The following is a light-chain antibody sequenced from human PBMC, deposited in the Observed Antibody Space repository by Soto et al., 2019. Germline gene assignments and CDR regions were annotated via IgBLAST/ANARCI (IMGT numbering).Light chain of an antibody. V-gene: IGKV1-9*01. J-gene: IGKJ5*01. CDR3: QHFRSFPIT. CDR1: QDISSV. CDR2: AAS. Sequence: IPLTQSPSSLSAYVGARVTITSRASQDISSVLAWYQQKPGKAPKIMIYAASTLQNGVPSRCSGRGSGTDCTITISSLQPEDVATYYCQHFRSFPITFGQGTRLEIK.